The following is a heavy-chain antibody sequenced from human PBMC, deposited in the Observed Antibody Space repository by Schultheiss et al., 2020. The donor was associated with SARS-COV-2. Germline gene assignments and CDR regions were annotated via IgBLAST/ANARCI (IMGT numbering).Heavy chain of an antibody. Sequence: GGSLRLSCAASGFPLSSFWMSWVRQAPGKGLEWVTVISYDGNIKYYADSVKGRFTISRDNSKNTLYLQMNSLRAEDTAVYYCAKRGDGSSGYFDYWGQGTLVTVSS. CDR2: ISYDGNIK. CDR3: AKRGDGSSGYFDY. D-gene: IGHD6-6*01. CDR1: GFPLSSFW. V-gene: IGHV3-30*07. J-gene: IGHJ4*02.